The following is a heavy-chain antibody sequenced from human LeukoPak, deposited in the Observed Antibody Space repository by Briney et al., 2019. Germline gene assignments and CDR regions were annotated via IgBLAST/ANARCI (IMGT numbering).Heavy chain of an antibody. J-gene: IGHJ5*02. D-gene: IGHD6-6*01. CDR2: IYYSGST. Sequence: SETLSLTCTVSGGSISSYYWSWIRQPPGKGLEWIGYIYYSGSTNYNPSLKSRVTISVDRSKNQFSLKLSSVTAADTAVYYCARMYSSSSGGVWFDPWGQGTLVTVSS. V-gene: IGHV4-59*12. CDR1: GGSISSYY. CDR3: ARMYSSSSGGVWFDP.